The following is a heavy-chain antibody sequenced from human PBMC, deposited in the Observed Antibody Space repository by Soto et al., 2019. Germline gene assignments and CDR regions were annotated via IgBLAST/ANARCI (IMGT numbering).Heavy chain of an antibody. J-gene: IGHJ6*02. V-gene: IGHV3-33*01. D-gene: IGHD3-16*01. CDR2: ISYDGSKE. CDR1: GFTLSQFG. Sequence: QVQVVESGGGVVQPGGSLRLSCTASGFTLSQFGMHWVRQIPGKGLEWVALISYDGSKEFYAASVQGRFTISRDISKNTLFLQMNSLRVDDGGKYYWARKLGESINWGNWFFNYVMDVWAKGPRSPSP. CDR3: ARKLGESINWGNWFFNYVMDV.